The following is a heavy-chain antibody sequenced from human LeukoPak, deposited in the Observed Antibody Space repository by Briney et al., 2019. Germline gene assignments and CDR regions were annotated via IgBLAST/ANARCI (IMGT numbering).Heavy chain of an antibody. Sequence: PGGSLRLSCAASGFTFSSYGMHWVRQAPGKGLEWVAFIRYDGSNKYYADSVKGRFTISRDNSKNTLYLQMNSPRAEDTAVYYCARADGSYYSNFGFDYWGQGTLVTVSS. V-gene: IGHV3-30*02. CDR2: IRYDGSNK. CDR1: GFTFSSYG. D-gene: IGHD1-26*01. CDR3: ARADGSYYSNFGFDY. J-gene: IGHJ4*02.